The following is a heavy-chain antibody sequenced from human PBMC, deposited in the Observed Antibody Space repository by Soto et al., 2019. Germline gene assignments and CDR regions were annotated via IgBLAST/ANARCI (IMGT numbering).Heavy chain of an antibody. CDR2: IYYSGST. CDR1: GASISTYY. V-gene: IGHV4-59*01. D-gene: IGHD1-1*01. J-gene: IGHJ4*02. Sequence: QVQLQESGPGLVKPSETLSLTCTVSGASISTYYWSWIRQPPGNGLEWIGYIYYSGSTNYNPSLKRRVTISVDTSKSQFSLKLSSVTAADTAVYYCARVEMSTIAVDYWGQGTRVTVSS. CDR3: ARVEMSTIAVDY.